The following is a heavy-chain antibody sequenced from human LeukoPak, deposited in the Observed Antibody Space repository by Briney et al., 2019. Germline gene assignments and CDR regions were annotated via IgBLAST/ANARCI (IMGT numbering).Heavy chain of an antibody. V-gene: IGHV1-2*02. CDR3: ATGDYAPVPNRRGYYYYFYMDV. CDR2: IKPNSGGT. CDR1: GYTFTGFY. D-gene: IGHD4-17*01. J-gene: IGHJ6*03. Sequence: SLRVSCTASGYTFTGFYIGWVRQAPGQGLEWVGWIKPNSGGTNYAQTVQGRVTMARDTSISTAFIELSRLRSEDTAVYYWATGDYAPVPNRRGYYYYFYMDVWGKGTTVTISS.